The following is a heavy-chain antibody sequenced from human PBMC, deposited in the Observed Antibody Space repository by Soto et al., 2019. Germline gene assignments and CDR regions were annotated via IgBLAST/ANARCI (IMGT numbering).Heavy chain of an antibody. J-gene: IGHJ4*02. CDR3: VKAMPKDDRSGYDLNYFDY. Sequence: VRLSYAASECTVSSYWMPLGRQAPGTGQVWVSRINSDGSSTSYADSVKGRFTISRDNAKNTLYLQMSSLRAEDTAVYYCVKAMPKDDRSGYDLNYFDYWGQGTLVTVSS. CDR2: INSDGSST. CDR1: ECTVSSYW. D-gene: IGHD3-22*01. V-gene: IGHV3-74*01.